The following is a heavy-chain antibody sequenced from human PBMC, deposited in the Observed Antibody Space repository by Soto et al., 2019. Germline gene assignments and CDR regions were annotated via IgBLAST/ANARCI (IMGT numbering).Heavy chain of an antibody. J-gene: IGHJ6*02. D-gene: IGHD6-13*01. CDR3: ARGRRREQQLVRHRDYYYYGMDV. CDR2: INHSGST. V-gene: IGHV4-34*01. CDR1: GGSFSGYY. Sequence: SETLSLTCAVYGGSFSGYYWSWIRQPPGKGLEWIGEINHSGSTNYNPSLKSRVTISVDTSKNQFSLKLSSVTAADTAVYYCARGRRREQQLVRHRDYYYYGMDVWGQGTTVTVSS.